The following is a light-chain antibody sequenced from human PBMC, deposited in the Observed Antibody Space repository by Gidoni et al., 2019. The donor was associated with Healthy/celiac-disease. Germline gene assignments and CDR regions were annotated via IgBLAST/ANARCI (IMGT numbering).Light chain of an antibody. V-gene: IGLV2-14*01. CDR1: SSDVGGYNH. CDR3: SSYTSSSTVV. J-gene: IGLJ2*01. CDR2: EVS. Sequence: QSALTQPAPVSGSPGQSITISCTGTSSDVGGYNHVSWYQPHPGKAPKLMIYEVSNRPSGVSNRFSGSKSGNTASLTISGLQAEDEADYYCSSYTSSSTVVFGGGTKLTVL.